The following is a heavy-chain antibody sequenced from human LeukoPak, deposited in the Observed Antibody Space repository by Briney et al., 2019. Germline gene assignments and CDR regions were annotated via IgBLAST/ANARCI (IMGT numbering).Heavy chain of an antibody. D-gene: IGHD3-3*01. V-gene: IGHV3-20*04. CDR3: ARAPRGYDFWSGYYPDY. J-gene: IGHJ4*02. CDR1: GFTFDDYG. CDR2: INWNGGST. Sequence: GGSLRLSCAASGFTFDDYGMSWVRQAPGKGLEWVSGINWNGGSTGYADSVKGRFTISRDTAKKSLYLHMNSLRVEDTAVYYCARAPRGYDFWSGYYPDYWGQGTLVTVSS.